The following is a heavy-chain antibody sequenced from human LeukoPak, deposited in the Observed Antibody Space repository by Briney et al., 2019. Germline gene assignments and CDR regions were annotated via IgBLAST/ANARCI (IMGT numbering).Heavy chain of an antibody. CDR1: GFIFSSFG. J-gene: IGHJ4*02. CDR2: IRYDGSNK. Sequence: GGSLRLSCAASGFIFSSFGMHWVRQAPGKGLEWVAFIRYDGSNKNYVDSVKGRFTISRDNSKNTLYLQMNSLRVEDSAVYYCVRSRRVDFWSGYHDYWGQGTLVAVSS. D-gene: IGHD3-3*01. CDR3: VRSRRVDFWSGYHDY. V-gene: IGHV3-30*02.